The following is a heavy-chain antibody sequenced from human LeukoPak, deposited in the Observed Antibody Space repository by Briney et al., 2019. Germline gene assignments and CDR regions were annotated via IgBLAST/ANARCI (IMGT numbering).Heavy chain of an antibody. CDR2: INPNSGGT. Sequence: ASVKVSCKASGYTLTSYDINWVRQAPGQGLEWMGWINPNSGGTNYAQKFQGRVTMTRDTSISTAYMELSRLRSDDTAVYYCARAFGVVTYYYYMDVWGKGTTVTVSS. D-gene: IGHD3-3*01. CDR1: GYTLTSYD. J-gene: IGHJ6*03. CDR3: ARAFGVVTYYYYMDV. V-gene: IGHV1-2*02.